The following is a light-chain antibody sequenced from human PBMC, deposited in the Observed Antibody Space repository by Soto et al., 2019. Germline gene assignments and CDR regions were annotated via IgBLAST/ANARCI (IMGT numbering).Light chain of an antibody. CDR1: RSISNW. J-gene: IGKJ4*01. V-gene: IGKV1-5*01. Sequence: DIQMTQSPSTLSASVGDRVTITCRASRSISNWLTWYQQRPGIAPKLLIFDASILQSGVPSRFSGSGSGTEFTFSISRLQTDDFATYYCQQYGSFSPITFGGGTKVEI. CDR2: DAS. CDR3: QQYGSFSPIT.